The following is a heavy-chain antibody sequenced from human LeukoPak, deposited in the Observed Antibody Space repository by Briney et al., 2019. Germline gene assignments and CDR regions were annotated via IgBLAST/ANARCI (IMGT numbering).Heavy chain of an antibody. D-gene: IGHD2-2*01. V-gene: IGHV1-8*01. J-gene: IGHJ5*02. CDR1: GYTFTSYD. CDR3: ARGGDIAVVPAAMVGP. Sequence: GASVKVSCKASGYTFTSYDINWERQATGQGLEWMGWMNTNSGNTGHAQKFQGRLTMTRDTSTNTAYMELSSLRSEDTAVYYCARGGDIAVVPAAMVGPWGQGTLVTVSS. CDR2: MNTNSGNT.